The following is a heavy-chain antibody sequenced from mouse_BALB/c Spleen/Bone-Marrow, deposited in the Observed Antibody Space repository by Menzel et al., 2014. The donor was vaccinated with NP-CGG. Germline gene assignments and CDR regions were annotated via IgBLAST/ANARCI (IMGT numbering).Heavy chain of an antibody. Sequence: VQLKESGAELVKPGASVKLSCTASGFNIKDTYMHWVKQRPEQGLEWIGRIDPANDNTKYDSKFQGKATITADTSSNTAYLQLSSLTSEDTAVYYCANYVSGFYFDYWGQGTTLTISS. CDR1: GFNIKDTY. CDR2: IDPANDNT. J-gene: IGHJ2*01. V-gene: IGHV14-3*02. CDR3: ANYVSGFYFDY.